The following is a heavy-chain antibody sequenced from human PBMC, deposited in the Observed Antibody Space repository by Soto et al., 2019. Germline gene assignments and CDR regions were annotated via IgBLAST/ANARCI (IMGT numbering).Heavy chain of an antibody. V-gene: IGHV1-69*13. Sequence: GASVKVSCKASGGTFSSYAISWVRQAPGQGLEWMGGIIPIFGTANYAQKFQGRVTITADESTSTAYMELSSLRSEDTAVYYCATRESDLVVPRAGAFDIWGQGTMVTVSS. CDR2: IIPIFGTA. J-gene: IGHJ3*02. D-gene: IGHD2-8*02. CDR3: ATRESDLVVPRAGAFDI. CDR1: GGTFSSYA.